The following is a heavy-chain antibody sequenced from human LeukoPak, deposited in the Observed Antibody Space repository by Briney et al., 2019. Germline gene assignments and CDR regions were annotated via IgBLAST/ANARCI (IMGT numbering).Heavy chain of an antibody. CDR3: AKGYYYDGSGPGSGYFDL. CDR2: IRYDGSNK. CDR1: GFTFSSYG. Sequence: GGSLRLSCAASGFTFSSYGMHWVRQAPGKGLEWVAFIRYDGSNKYYADSVKGRFTISRDNFKNTLYLQMNSLRAEDTAVYYCAKGYYYDGSGPGSGYFDLWGRGTLVTVSS. D-gene: IGHD3-22*01. V-gene: IGHV3-30*02. J-gene: IGHJ2*01.